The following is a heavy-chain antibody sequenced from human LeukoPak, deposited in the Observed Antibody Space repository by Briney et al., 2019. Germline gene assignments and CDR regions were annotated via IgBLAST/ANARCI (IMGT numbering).Heavy chain of an antibody. CDR1: GGSVSGYY. CDR3: AIRSGRNYYGVDL. Sequence: SQTLCLTCTVSGGSVSGYYWNWVRQPPGKGLEWVGYTSYTGSTSYTPSFEGRVTISVDTSTKQSSLTLSSLTAADTAVYYCAIRSGRNYYGVDLWGQGTTVTVSS. V-gene: IGHV4-59*08. CDR2: TSYTGST. J-gene: IGHJ6*02. D-gene: IGHD6-19*01.